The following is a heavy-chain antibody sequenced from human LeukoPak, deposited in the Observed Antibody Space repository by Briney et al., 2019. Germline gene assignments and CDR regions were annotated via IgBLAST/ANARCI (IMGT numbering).Heavy chain of an antibody. D-gene: IGHD3-16*02. CDR1: GYTFSNYG. CDR3: ARAFQSLGGLSLPDF. V-gene: IGHV7-4-1*02. Sequence: ASVKVSCKASGYTFSNYGMSWVRQAPGQGLEWMGWIKTNTGSPTYAQGFTGRFVFSLDTSVSTAYLQISSLKAEDTAVYYCARAFQSLGGLSLPDFWGQGTLVTVSS. CDR2: IKTNTGSP. J-gene: IGHJ4*02.